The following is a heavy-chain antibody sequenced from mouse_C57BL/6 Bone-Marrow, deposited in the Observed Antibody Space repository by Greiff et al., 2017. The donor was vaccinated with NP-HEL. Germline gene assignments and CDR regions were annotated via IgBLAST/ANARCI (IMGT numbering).Heavy chain of an antibody. CDR1: GYTFTSYW. J-gene: IGHJ4*01. V-gene: IGHV1-61*01. CDR3: ASTPHYYGSSYYAMDY. Sequence: VQLQQPGAELVRPGSSVKLSCKASGYTFTSYWMDWVKQRPGQGLEWIGNIYPSDSETNYNQKFKDKATLTVDKSSSTAYMQLSSLTSEDSAVYYCASTPHYYGSSYYAMDYWGQGTSVTVSS. CDR2: IYPSDSET. D-gene: IGHD1-1*01.